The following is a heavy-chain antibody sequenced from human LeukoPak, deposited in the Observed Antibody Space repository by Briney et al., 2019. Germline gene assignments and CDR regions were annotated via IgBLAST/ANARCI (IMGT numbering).Heavy chain of an antibody. CDR2: IYHSGST. V-gene: IGHV4-59*01. J-gene: IGHJ4*02. CDR1: GGSISSYY. D-gene: IGHD1-26*01. Sequence: PSETLSLTCTVSGGSISSYYWSWIRQPPGKGLEWIGYIYHSGSTNYNPSLKSRVTISVDTSKNQFSLKLSSVTAADTAVYYCARVAILRGSYLRVYYFDYWGQGTPVTVSS. CDR3: ARVAILRGSYLRVYYFDY.